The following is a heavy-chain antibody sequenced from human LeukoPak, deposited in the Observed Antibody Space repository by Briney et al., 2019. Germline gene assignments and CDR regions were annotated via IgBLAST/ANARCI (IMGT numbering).Heavy chain of an antibody. CDR3: SRGPWDLPHAFDI. V-gene: IGHV3-23*01. J-gene: IGHJ3*02. Sequence: GGSLRLSCAASGFTFSIYAMSWVRQAPGRGLKCVSTMSGSGDITRYADSVKGRFVVSRDNSKNTLYLQMNSLRAEDTAIYYCSRGPWDLPHAFDIWGLGTMVTVSS. CDR2: MSGSGDIT. D-gene: IGHD1-26*01. CDR1: GFTFSIYA.